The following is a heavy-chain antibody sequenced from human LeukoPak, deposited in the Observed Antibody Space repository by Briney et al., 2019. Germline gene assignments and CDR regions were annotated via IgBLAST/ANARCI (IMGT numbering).Heavy chain of an antibody. CDR2: IYSGGST. D-gene: IGHD2/OR15-2a*01. CDR1: GFTVSSNY. CDR3: AGYLRYFDY. Sequence: GGSLRLSCAVSGFTVSSNYMSWVRQAPGKGLEWVSVIYSGGSTYYADSVKGRFTISRDNSKNTLYVQMNSLGAEDTAVYYCAGYLRYFDYWGQGTLVTVSS. J-gene: IGHJ4*02. V-gene: IGHV3-53*01.